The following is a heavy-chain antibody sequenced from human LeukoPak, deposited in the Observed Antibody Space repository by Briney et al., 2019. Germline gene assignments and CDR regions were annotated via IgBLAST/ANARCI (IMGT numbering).Heavy chain of an antibody. Sequence: GGSLRLSYAASGFTFSSYAMHWVRQAPGKGLEWVAVISYDGSNKYYADSVKGRFTISRDNSKNTLYLQMNSLRAEDTAVYYCARDRVVDDFWSGYPIYEFDYWGQGTLVTVSS. CDR2: ISYDGSNK. D-gene: IGHD3-3*01. CDR1: GFTFSSYA. V-gene: IGHV3-30*01. J-gene: IGHJ4*02. CDR3: ARDRVVDDFWSGYPIYEFDY.